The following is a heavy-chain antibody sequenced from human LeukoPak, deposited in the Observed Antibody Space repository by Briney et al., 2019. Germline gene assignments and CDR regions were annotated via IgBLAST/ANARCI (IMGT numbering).Heavy chain of an antibody. CDR3: ARILEYGYYDSSGPSWLGAFDI. CDR1: GYSISSGYY. V-gene: IGHV4-61*05. D-gene: IGHD3-22*01. Sequence: PSETLSLTCTVSGYSISSGYYWGWIRQPPGKGLEWIGYIYYSGSTNYNPSLKSRVTISVDTSKNQFSLKLSSVTAADTAVYYCARILEYGYYDSSGPSWLGAFDIWGQGTTVTVSS. J-gene: IGHJ3*02. CDR2: IYYSGST.